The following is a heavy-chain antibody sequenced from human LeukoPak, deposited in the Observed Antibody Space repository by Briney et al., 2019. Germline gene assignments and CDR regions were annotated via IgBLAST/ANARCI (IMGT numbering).Heavy chain of an antibody. CDR1: GFTVSSNY. D-gene: IGHD6-6*01. CDR2: IYTGGNA. Sequence: PGGSLRLSCAASGFTVSSNYMSWVRQAPGKGLEWVSVIYTGGNAYYADSVKGRFTISRDNSKNTLYLQMNSLRAEDTAVYYCARDRLRIGCFDLWGRGTLVTVSS. V-gene: IGHV3-53*01. J-gene: IGHJ2*01. CDR3: ARDRLRIGCFDL.